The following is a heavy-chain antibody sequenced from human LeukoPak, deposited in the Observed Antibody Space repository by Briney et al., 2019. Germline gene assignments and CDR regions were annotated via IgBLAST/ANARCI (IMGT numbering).Heavy chain of an antibody. Sequence: SETLSLTCTVSGGSISSSNYYWGWIRQPPGKGLEWIGSIYYSGSTYYNPSLKSRVTISVDTSKNQFSLKLSSVTAADTAVYYCARLGYCSSPSCYEGYYYYYMDVWGKGTTVAVSS. D-gene: IGHD2-2*01. J-gene: IGHJ6*03. CDR1: GGSISSSNYY. CDR3: ARLGYCSSPSCYEGYYYYYMDV. CDR2: IYYSGST. V-gene: IGHV4-39*01.